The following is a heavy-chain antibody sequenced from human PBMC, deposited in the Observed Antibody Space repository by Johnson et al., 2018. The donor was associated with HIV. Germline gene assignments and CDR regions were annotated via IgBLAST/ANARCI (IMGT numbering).Heavy chain of an antibody. Sequence: MQLVESGGGLVQPGGSLRLSCAASGFTFSSYWMSWVRQAPGKGLEWVANIKQDGSEKYYVDSVKGRFTISRDNAKNSLYLQMNSLRAEDTAVYYCTTYSIIHAFDIWGQGTMVTVSS. CDR1: GFTFSSYW. V-gene: IGHV3-7*05. CDR2: IKQDGSEK. J-gene: IGHJ3*02. D-gene: IGHD6-13*01. CDR3: TTYSIIHAFDI.